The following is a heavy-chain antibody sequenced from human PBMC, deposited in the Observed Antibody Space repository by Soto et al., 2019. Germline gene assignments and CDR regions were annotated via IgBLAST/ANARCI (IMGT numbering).Heavy chain of an antibody. CDR2: IIPILDIP. D-gene: IGHD2-8*02. CDR3: ASHFPAVLVLVTCPPGGDKYGWDG. Sequence: QVQLVQSGAEVKKPGSSVKVSCKASGGTFSRYTFTWVRQAPGQGLEWMGRIIPILDIPNYAQNFQCRVTITADKSTSTAYMELSSRTLDDFPVYSCASHFPAVLVLVTCPPGGDKYGWDGWGQGTTVTVSS. V-gene: IGHV1-69*02. J-gene: IGHJ6*02. CDR1: GGTFSRYT.